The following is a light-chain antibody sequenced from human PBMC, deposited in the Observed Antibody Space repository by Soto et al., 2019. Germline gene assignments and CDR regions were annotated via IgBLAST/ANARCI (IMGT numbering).Light chain of an antibody. CDR2: DVT. CDR1: STDVGAYNY. V-gene: IGLV2-14*01. Sequence: QSVLTQPASVSGSPGQSITISCTGTSTDVGAYNYVSWYQQHPGKAPKLVIFDVTNRPSEVSDRFSGSKSGNTASRTISGLQFEDEADYYCSSDRGTSTPVFGGGTNLTVL. CDR3: SSDRGTSTPV. J-gene: IGLJ2*01.